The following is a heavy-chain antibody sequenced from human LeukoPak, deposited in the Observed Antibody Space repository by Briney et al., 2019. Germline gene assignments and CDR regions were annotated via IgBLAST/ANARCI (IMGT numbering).Heavy chain of an antibody. CDR3: ARDPGGGYKDDALDI. CDR1: GGSLSSNPW. Sequence: SETLSLTCAVSGGSLSSNPWWTWVRQPPGKGLEWIGEIYHSGSTNYNPSLKSRVTISVDKSKDQFSLKMSSVTAADTAVYYCARDPGGGYKDDALDIWGQGTMVIVSS. CDR2: IYHSGST. V-gene: IGHV4-4*02. J-gene: IGHJ3*02. D-gene: IGHD3-16*01.